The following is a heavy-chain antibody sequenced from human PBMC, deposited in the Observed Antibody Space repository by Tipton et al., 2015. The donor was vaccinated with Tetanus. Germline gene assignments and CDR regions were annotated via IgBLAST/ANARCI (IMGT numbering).Heavy chain of an antibody. Sequence: SLRLSCAASEFSFSSYWMHWVRQVPGRGLVWVSRINSDGSSTDYADSVKGRFTISRDNGKNTVYLQMNSLRAEDTAVYFCARRSLTNYGLDVWGQGTPVTVSS. J-gene: IGHJ6*02. CDR2: INSDGSST. CDR1: EFSFSSYW. CDR3: ARRSLTNYGLDV. V-gene: IGHV3-74*01. D-gene: IGHD1-1*01.